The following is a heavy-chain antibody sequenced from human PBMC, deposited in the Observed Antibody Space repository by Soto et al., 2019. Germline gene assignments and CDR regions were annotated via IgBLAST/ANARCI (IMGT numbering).Heavy chain of an antibody. V-gene: IGHV4-59*08. CDR3: VRQGFGALHGLVDV. D-gene: IGHD3-10*01. CDR1: GGSISSHN. J-gene: IGHJ6*02. CDR2: IRDSGDT. Sequence: QVQLQESGPGLVKPSETLSLICSDSGGSISSHNWGWIRRPPGKGLEWIGYIRDSGDTSYNPSLNSRVTMSLDTSKKEFSLKLTSVTAADTAVYYCVRQGFGALHGLVDVWGQGTTVTVSS.